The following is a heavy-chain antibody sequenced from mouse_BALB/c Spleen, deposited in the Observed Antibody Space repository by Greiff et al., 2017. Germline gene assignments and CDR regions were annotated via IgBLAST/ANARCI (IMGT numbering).Heavy chain of an antibody. D-gene: IGHD2-4*01. CDR2: ISDGGSYT. CDR1: GFTFSDYY. CDR3: ARGGYDYDDYAMDD. Sequence: EVQGVESGGGLVKPGGSLKLSCAASGFTFSDYYMYWVRQTPEKRLEWVATISDGGSYTYYPDSVKGRFTISRDNAKNNLYLQMSSLKSEDTAMYYCARGGYDYDDYAMDDWGQGTSVTVSS. V-gene: IGHV5-4*02. J-gene: IGHJ4*01.